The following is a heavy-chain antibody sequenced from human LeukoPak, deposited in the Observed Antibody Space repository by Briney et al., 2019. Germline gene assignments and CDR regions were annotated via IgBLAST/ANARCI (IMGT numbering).Heavy chain of an antibody. Sequence: GGSLRLSCAASGFTFSNAHMNWVRQAPGKGLEWVGRIKPKTDGETTEYAAPVKGRFSISRDDSKNMLYLQMNSLKTEDTAVYYCITPLPYSAQGGQGTLVTVSS. V-gene: IGHV3-15*07. J-gene: IGHJ4*02. D-gene: IGHD2-21*01. CDR1: GFTFSNAH. CDR3: ITPLPYSAQ. CDR2: IKPKTDGETT.